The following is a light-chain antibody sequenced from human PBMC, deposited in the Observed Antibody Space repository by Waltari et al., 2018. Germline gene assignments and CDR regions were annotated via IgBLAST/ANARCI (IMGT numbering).Light chain of an antibody. CDR2: EGS. J-gene: IGLJ1*01. CDR3: CSYAGSRTYV. Sequence: QSALTQPASVSGSPGQSITISCTGTSSDVGSYNFVSWYQHHPGKAPKLMIFEGSRRPSGISNRFSGSKSGNTASLTISGLQAEDEADYYCCSYAGSRTYVFGAGIKVTVL. CDR1: SSDVGSYNF. V-gene: IGLV2-23*01.